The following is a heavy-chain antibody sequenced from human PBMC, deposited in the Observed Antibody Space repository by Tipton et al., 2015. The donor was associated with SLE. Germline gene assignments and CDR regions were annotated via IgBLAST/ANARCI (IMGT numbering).Heavy chain of an antibody. D-gene: IGHD1-1*01. CDR2: INHSGST. Sequence: LSLTCAVYGGSFSGYYWSWIRQSPGKGLEWIGDINHSGSTNYNPSLKSRVTISVDTSKNQFSLRLSSVTAADTAVYYCARAPGLERSYYYYYYMDVWGKGTTVTVSS. J-gene: IGHJ6*03. CDR1: GGSFSGYY. V-gene: IGHV4-34*01. CDR3: ARAPGLERSYYYYYYMDV.